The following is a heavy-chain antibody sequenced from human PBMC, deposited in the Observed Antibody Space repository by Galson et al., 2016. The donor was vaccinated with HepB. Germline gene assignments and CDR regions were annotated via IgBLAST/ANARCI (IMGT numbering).Heavy chain of an antibody. CDR1: GFTFSSYA. D-gene: IGHD4-17*01. CDR3: ASRPDYVDHY. J-gene: IGHJ4*02. CDR2: ISGSGGST. V-gene: IGHV3-23*01. Sequence: SLRLSCAASGFTFSSYAMTWVRQAPGKGLEWVSTISGSGGSTYYADSVKGRFTISRDNSKNTLYLQTNSLRAEDTAVYYCASRPDYVDHYWGQGTLVTVSS.